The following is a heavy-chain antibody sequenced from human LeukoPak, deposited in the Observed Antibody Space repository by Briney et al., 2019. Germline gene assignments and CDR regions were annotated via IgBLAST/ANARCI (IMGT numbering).Heavy chain of an antibody. J-gene: IGHJ4*02. V-gene: IGHV4-34*01. CDR1: GGSFSGYY. Sequence: SETLSLTCAVYGGSFSGYYWSWIRQPPGKGLEWIGEINHSGSTNYNPSLKSRVTISVDTSKNQFSLKLSSVTAADTAVYYCASFSTVALDYWGQGTPVTVSS. CDR3: ASFSTVALDY. D-gene: IGHD4-23*01. CDR2: INHSGST.